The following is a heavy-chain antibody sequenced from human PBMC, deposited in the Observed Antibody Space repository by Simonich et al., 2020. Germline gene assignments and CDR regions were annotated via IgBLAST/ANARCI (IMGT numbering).Heavy chain of an antibody. CDR2: ISAKNGNT. CDR1: GYTFTSYG. V-gene: IGHV1-18*01. J-gene: IGHJ4*02. CDR3: ARASRGTWWYYYFDY. D-gene: IGHD2-15*01. Sequence: QVQLVQSGAEVKKPGASVKVSCKASGYTFTSYGISWVRQAPGQGLEWMGWISAKNGNTTYAQKLQGRVTMTTDTSTSTAYMELRSLRSDDTAVYYCARASRGTWWYYYFDYWGQGTLVTVSS.